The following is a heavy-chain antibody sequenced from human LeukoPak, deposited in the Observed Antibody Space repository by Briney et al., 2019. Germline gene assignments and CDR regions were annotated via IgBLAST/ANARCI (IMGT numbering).Heavy chain of an antibody. D-gene: IGHD1/OR15-1a*01. CDR1: GGTFSSYA. Sequence: ASVKVSCKASGGTFSSYAIRWVRQAPGQGLEWMGRIIPIFGTANYAQKFQGRVTITTDESTSTAYMELSSLRSEDTAVYYCASGNNWNSNWFDPWGQGTLVTVSS. V-gene: IGHV1-69*05. J-gene: IGHJ5*02. CDR2: IIPIFGTA. CDR3: ASGNNWNSNWFDP.